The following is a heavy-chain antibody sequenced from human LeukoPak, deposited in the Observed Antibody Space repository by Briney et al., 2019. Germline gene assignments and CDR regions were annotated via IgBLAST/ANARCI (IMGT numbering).Heavy chain of an antibody. D-gene: IGHD6-19*01. V-gene: IGHV1-3*01. CDR2: INAGNGNT. J-gene: IGHJ1*01. CDR3: ARGLYSSGWAEYFQH. Sequence: ASVKVSCTASGYTFTSYAMHWVRQAPGQRLEWMGWINAGNGNTKYSQKFQGRVTITRDTSASTAYMELSSLRSEDTAVYYCARGLYSSGWAEYFQHWGQGTLVTVSS. CDR1: GYTFTSYA.